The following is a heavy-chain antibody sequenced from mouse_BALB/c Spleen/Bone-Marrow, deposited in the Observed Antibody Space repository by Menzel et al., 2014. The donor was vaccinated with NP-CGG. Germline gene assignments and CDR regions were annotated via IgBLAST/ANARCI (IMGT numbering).Heavy chain of an antibody. CDR1: GFSLTNYG. D-gene: IGHD3-2*02. V-gene: IGHV2-9*02. J-gene: IGHJ4*01. CDR3: ARVTSSAVGAMDY. Sequence: QVHVKQSGPGLVAPSQSLSITCTVSGFSLTNYGVHWVRQPPGKGLEWLGVIWAGGSTNYNSALMSRLSISKDNSKSXVFLKMISLQTDDTAMYYCARVTSSAVGAMDYWGQGTSVTVSS. CDR2: IWAGGST.